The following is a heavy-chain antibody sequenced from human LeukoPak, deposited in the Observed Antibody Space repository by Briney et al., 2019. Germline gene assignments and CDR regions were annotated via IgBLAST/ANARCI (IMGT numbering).Heavy chain of an antibody. Sequence: SETLSLTCTVSGGSISSSSYYWGWIRQPLGKGLEWIGSIVYSGSTYYNPSLKSRVAISADTSENQFSPKLSSVTAADTAVYYCARHFFDWFRMKWFDPWGQGTLVTVSS. D-gene: IGHD3-9*01. CDR1: GGSISSSSYY. V-gene: IGHV4-39*01. CDR3: ARHFFDWFRMKWFDP. J-gene: IGHJ5*02. CDR2: IVYSGST.